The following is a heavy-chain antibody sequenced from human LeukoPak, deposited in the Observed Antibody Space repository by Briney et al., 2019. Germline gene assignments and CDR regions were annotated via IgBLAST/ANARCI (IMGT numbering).Heavy chain of an antibody. V-gene: IGHV4-34*01. CDR2: INHSGST. CDR3: ARDVGDYTNYYYGMDV. J-gene: IGHJ6*02. D-gene: IGHD1-26*01. CDR1: GGSFSGYY. Sequence: SETLSLTCAVYGGSFSGYYWSWIRQPPGKGLEWIGEINHSGSTNYNPSLKSRVTMSVDTSKNQFSLKLGSVTAADTAVYYCARDVGDYTNYYYGMDVWGQGTTVTVSS.